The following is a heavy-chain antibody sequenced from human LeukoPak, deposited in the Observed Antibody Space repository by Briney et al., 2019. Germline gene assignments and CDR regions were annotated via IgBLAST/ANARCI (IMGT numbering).Heavy chain of an antibody. CDR2: IYYSGST. D-gene: IGHD1-26*01. V-gene: IGHV4-59*01. CDR1: GGSISNYY. Sequence: SETLSLTCTVSGGSISNYYWSWIRQPPGKGLEWIGYIYYSGSTNYNPSLKSRVTISVDTSKNQFSLKLSSATAADTAVYYCARGPVGAFDYWGQGTLVTVSS. CDR3: ARGPVGAFDY. J-gene: IGHJ4*02.